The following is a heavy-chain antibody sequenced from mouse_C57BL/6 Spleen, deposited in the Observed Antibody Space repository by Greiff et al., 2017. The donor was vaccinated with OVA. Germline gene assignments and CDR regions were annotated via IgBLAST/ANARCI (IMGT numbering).Heavy chain of an antibody. CDR1: GYAFSSYW. D-gene: IGHD1-1*01. CDR3: ARDTTVVAPYFDV. J-gene: IGHJ1*03. CDR2: IYPGDGDT. V-gene: IGHV1-80*01. Sequence: QVHVKQSGAELVKPGASVKISCKASGYAFSSYWMNWVKQRPGKGLEWIGQIYPGDGDTNYNGKFKGKATLTADKSSSTAYMQLSSLTSEDSAVYFCARDTTVVAPYFDVWGTGTTVTVSS.